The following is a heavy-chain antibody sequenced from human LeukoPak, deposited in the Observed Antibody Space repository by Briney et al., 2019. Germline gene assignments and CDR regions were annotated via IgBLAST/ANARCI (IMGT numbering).Heavy chain of an antibody. Sequence: ASVKVSCKASGYTFTGYYMHWVRQAPGQGLEWMGWINPNSGGTNYAQKFQGRVTMTRDTSISTAYMELSRLRSDDTAVYYCARGPRYYYDSSGYYYDWGQGTLVTVSS. J-gene: IGHJ4*02. V-gene: IGHV1-2*02. CDR2: INPNSGGT. CDR1: GYTFTGYY. D-gene: IGHD3-22*01. CDR3: ARGPRYYYDSSGYYYD.